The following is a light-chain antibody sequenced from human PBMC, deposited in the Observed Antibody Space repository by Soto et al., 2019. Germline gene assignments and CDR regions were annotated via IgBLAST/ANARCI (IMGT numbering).Light chain of an antibody. CDR3: CSYAGIYTSSV. J-gene: IGLJ1*01. CDR2: DVS. Sequence: QSVLTQPRSVSGSPGQSVTISCTGTSSDVGGYNYVSWYQQHPGKAPKLMIYDVSKRPSGVPDRFSGSKSGNTASLTISGLQAFDESVYYCCSYAGIYTSSVFRTGTIVTDL. CDR1: SSDVGGYNY. V-gene: IGLV2-11*01.